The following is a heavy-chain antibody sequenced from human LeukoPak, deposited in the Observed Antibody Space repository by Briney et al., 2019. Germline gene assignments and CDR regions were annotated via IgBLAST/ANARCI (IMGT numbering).Heavy chain of an antibody. D-gene: IGHD2-15*01. V-gene: IGHV3-64*01. CDR1: GFTFSSYA. Sequence: PGGSLRLSCAASGFTFSSYAMHWVRQAPGKGLEYVSAISSNGGSTYYANSVKGRFTISRDNSKNTLYLQMGSLRAEDMAVYYCARGEIDAGYCSGGSCHETGTDDYWGQGTLVTVSS. J-gene: IGHJ4*02. CDR3: ARGEIDAGYCSGGSCHETGTDDY. CDR2: ISSNGGST.